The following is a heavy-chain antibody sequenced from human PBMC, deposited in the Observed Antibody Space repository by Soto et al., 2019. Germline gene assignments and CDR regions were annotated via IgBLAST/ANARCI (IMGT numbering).Heavy chain of an antibody. CDR1: GYTFTSYA. J-gene: IGHJ4*02. V-gene: IGHV1-3*01. Sequence: GASVKVSCKASGYTFTSYAMNWVRQAPGQRLEWMGWINAGNGDTKYSQRFQGRVTLTSDTSASTVYMELSSLKSEDTSVYYCAKRGADYYFEYWGQGTLVTSPQ. D-gene: IGHD1-26*01. CDR3: AKRGADYYFEY. CDR2: INAGNGDT.